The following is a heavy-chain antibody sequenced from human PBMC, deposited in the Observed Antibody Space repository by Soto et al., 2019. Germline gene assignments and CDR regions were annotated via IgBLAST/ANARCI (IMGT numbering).Heavy chain of an antibody. V-gene: IGHV3-7*01. J-gene: IGHJ6*02. Sequence: HPGGSLRLSCAASGFTFSSYWMSWVRQAPGKGLEWVANIKQDGSEKYYVDSVKGRFTISRDNAKNSLYLQMNSLRAEDTAVYYCARSGGDNDYGDYGPYYYYYYGMDVWGQGTTVTVSS. CDR2: IKQDGSEK. D-gene: IGHD4-17*01. CDR3: ARSGGDNDYGDYGPYYYYYYGMDV. CDR1: GFTFSSYW.